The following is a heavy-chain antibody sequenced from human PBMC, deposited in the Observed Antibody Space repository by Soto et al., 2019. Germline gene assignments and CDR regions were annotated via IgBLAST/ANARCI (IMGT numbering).Heavy chain of an antibody. CDR3: TKRRNVVRVFEWSSGMEV. D-gene: IGHD3-3*01. CDR2: ISDDGSNK. V-gene: IGHV3-30*18. Sequence: VGSLRLSCAASGFTFSNYGMHWVRQAPGKGLEWVAFISDDGSNKYYADSMKGRFTMSRDNSKSTLYLQMNSLRVEDTAVYYCTKRRNVVRVFEWSSGMEVWGQGNTVTVYS. J-gene: IGHJ6*02. CDR1: GFTFSNYG.